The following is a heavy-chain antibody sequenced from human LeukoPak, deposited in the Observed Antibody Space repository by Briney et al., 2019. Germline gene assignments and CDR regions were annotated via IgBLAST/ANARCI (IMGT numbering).Heavy chain of an antibody. CDR1: GFTLSSYT. V-gene: IGHV3-21*01. J-gene: IGHJ4*02. CDR3: ARGAWSENPFDY. D-gene: IGHD1-14*01. CDR2: ISSSSSYI. Sequence: SGGSLRLSCAASGFTLSSYTMNWVRQAPGKGLEWVSSISSSSSYIYYADSVKGRFAISRDNAKKSLDLQMNSLRAEDTAVYYCARGAWSENPFDYWGQGTLVTVSS.